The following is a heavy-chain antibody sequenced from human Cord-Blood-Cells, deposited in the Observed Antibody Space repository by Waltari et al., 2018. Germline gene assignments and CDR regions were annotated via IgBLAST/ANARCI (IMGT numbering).Heavy chain of an antibody. CDR2: INPNRGGT. J-gene: IGHJ4*02. V-gene: IGHV1-2*02. D-gene: IGHD5-12*01. CDR1: GYTFTGYY. CDR3: AREIDSGYDFDY. Sequence: QVQLVQSGAEVKKPGASVKVSCKASGYTFTGYYMHWVRQAPGQGLEWMGWINPNRGGTNYAQKFQGRVTMTRDTSISTAYMELSRLRSDDTAVYYCAREIDSGYDFDYWGQGTLVTVSS.